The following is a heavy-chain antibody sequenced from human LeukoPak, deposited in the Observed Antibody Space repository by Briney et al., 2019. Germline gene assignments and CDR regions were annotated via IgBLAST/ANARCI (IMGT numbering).Heavy chain of an antibody. CDR3: ARAGRMITFGGVITPADY. V-gene: IGHV4-34*01. Sequence: PSETLSLTCAVYGGSFSGYYWSWIRQPPGKGLEWIGEINHSGSTNYNPSLKSRVTISVDTSKNQFSLKLISVTAADTAVYYCARAGRMITFGGVITPADYWGQGTLVTVSS. J-gene: IGHJ4*02. CDR1: GGSFSGYY. D-gene: IGHD3-16*01. CDR2: INHSGST.